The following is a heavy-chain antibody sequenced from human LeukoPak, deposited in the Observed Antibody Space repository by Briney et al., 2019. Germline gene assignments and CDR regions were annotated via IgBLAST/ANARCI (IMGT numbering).Heavy chain of an antibody. Sequence: PGGSLRLSCAASGYTFDDYVMHWVRQAPGKGLEWVSLISGGGSSTYYADSVKGRFTISRDNSKNSLFLQMNGLRTEDSALYYCARVSRSPPPSLGYWGQGTLVTVSS. CDR2: ISGGGSST. J-gene: IGHJ4*02. V-gene: IGHV3-43*02. CDR1: GYTFDDYV. CDR3: ARVSRSPPPSLGY. D-gene: IGHD1-26*01.